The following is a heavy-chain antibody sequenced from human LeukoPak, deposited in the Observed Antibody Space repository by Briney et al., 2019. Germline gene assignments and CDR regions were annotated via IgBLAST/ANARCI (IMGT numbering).Heavy chain of an antibody. J-gene: IGHJ6*01. Sequence: SETLSLTCTLSGRSISRGGYFWTWIRQRPGEGLEWIGEIYHSGSTNYNPSLKSRVTISVAMCKNQFSLKLSSVTAADTAVYYCARAVGYCSGGSCPLWYYYYGMDVWGQGTTVTVSS. CDR2: IYHSGST. D-gene: IGHD2-15*01. CDR1: GRSISRGGYF. V-gene: IGHV4-30-2*01. CDR3: ARAVGYCSGGSCPLWYYYYGMDV.